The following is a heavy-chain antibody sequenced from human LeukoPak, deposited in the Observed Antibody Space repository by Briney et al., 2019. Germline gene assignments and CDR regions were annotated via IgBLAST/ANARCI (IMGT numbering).Heavy chain of an antibody. D-gene: IGHD6-19*01. J-gene: IGHJ4*02. V-gene: IGHV3-53*01. CDR1: GFTVSSNY. Sequence: PGGSLRLSCAASGFTVSSNYMSWVRQAPGKGLVWVSVIYSGGSTYYADSVKGRFTISRDNSKNTLYLQMNSLRAEDTAVYYCASLGSGWYYFDYWGQGTLVTVSS. CDR2: IYSGGST. CDR3: ASLGSGWYYFDY.